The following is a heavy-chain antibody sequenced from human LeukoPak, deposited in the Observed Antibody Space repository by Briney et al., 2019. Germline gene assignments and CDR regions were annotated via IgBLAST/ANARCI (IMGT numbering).Heavy chain of an antibody. CDR2: INAGSGIT. CDR1: GYTFTSYA. D-gene: IGHD4-17*01. J-gene: IGHJ3*02. CDR3: ARVYGDYVDAFDI. V-gene: IGHV1-3*01. Sequence: ASVKVSCKASGYTFTSYAMDWVRQAPGQSLEWMGWINAGSGITEYSQKFQGRVTITRDTSASTAYMELSSPRSEDTAVYYCARVYGDYVDAFDIWGQGTMVTVSS.